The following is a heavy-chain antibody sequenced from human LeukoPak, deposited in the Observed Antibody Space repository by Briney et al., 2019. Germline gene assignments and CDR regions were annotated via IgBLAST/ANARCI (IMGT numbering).Heavy chain of an antibody. CDR1: GGSFSTYY. Sequence: SETLSLTCAVYGGSFSTYYWSWIRQPPGKGLEWIGEIIHSGSPNYNSSLKSRVTMSLDTSKNQVSLKLSSVTAADTAVYYCARRDPFGVALGYWGQGTLVTVSS. J-gene: IGHJ4*02. CDR3: ARRDPFGVALGY. V-gene: IGHV4-34*12. CDR2: IIHSGSP. D-gene: IGHD3-3*01.